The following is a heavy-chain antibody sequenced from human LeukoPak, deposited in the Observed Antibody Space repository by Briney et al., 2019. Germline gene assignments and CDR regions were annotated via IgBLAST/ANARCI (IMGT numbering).Heavy chain of an antibody. CDR1: GYSFTSYW. J-gene: IGHJ4*02. D-gene: IGHD3-22*01. V-gene: IGHV5-51*01. CDR3: ARVGYYYDSSGYYFDY. CDR2: IYPGDSDT. Sequence: GESLKTSCKGSGYSFTSYWIGWVRQMPGKGLEWMGIIYPGDSDTRYSPSFQGQVTISADKSISTAYLQWSSLKASDTAMYYCARVGYYYDSSGYYFDYWSQGTLVTVSS.